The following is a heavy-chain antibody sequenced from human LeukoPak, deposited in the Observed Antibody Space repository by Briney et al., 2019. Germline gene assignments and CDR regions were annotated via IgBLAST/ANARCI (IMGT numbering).Heavy chain of an antibody. CDR1: GGSFSGYY. D-gene: IGHD3-22*01. CDR3: ARPSYYYDSSGYSHNYYYYYYMDV. J-gene: IGHJ6*03. CDR2: INHSGST. Sequence: SETLSLTCAVYGGSFSGYYWSWIRQPPGKGLEWIGEINHSGSTNYNPSLKSRVTISVDTSKSQFSLKLSSVTAADTAVYYCARPSYYYDSSGYSHNYYYYYYMDVWGKGTTVTVSS. V-gene: IGHV4-34*01.